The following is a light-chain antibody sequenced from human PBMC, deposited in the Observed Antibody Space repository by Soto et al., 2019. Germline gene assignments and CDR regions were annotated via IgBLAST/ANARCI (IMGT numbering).Light chain of an antibody. V-gene: IGLV1-44*01. CDR1: SSNIGSNT. J-gene: IGLJ2*01. CDR2: SNN. CDR3: AAWDDSLNALV. Sequence: QSVLTQPPSASGTPGQRVTISCPGSSSNIGSNTVNWYQQLPGTAPKLLIYSNNQRPSGVPDRFSGSKSGTSASLAISGLQSEDEADYYCAAWDDSLNALVFGGGTKLTVL.